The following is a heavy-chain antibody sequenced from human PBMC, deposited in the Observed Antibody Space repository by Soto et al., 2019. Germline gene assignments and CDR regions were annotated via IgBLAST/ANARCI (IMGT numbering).Heavy chain of an antibody. Sequence: QVQLQESGPGLVKPSETLSLTCTVSGGSISSYYWSWIRQRPGKGLEWIGRIYTSGSTTYNPSLQRRVTKSGDTAKNQFSLKLSSVTAADPAVYYCARDKDDWGVASAYWGRRSRVTVSS. D-gene: IGHD3-9*01. J-gene: IGHJ4*02. CDR3: ARDKDDWGVASAY. CDR1: GGSISSYY. CDR2: IYTSGST. V-gene: IGHV4-4*07.